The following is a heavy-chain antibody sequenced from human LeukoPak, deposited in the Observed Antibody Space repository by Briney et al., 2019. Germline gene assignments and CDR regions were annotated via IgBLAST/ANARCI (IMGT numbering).Heavy chain of an antibody. J-gene: IGHJ5*02. CDR3: ARDLYCSSTSCYWYWFDP. V-gene: IGHV1-18*01. D-gene: IGHD2-2*01. Sequence: ASVKVSCKASGYTFTSYGISWVRQAPGQGLEWMGWISAYNGNTNYAQKLQGRVTVTTDTSTSTAYMELRSLRSDDTAVYYCARDLYCSSTSCYWYWFDPWGQGTLVTVSS. CDR2: ISAYNGNT. CDR1: GYTFTSYG.